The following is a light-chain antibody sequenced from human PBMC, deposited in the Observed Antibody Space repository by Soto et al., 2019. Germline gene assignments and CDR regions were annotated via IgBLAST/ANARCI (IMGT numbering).Light chain of an antibody. CDR3: QQYNSYSWT. CDR2: KAS. CDR1: QSISSW. J-gene: IGKJ1*01. V-gene: IGKV1-5*03. Sequence: DIQITQSPSTLSASAGDRVTITCRASQSISSWLAWYQQKPGKAPKLLIYKASSLESGVPSRFSGSGSGTEFTLTISSLQPDDFATYYCQQYNSYSWTFGQGTKVDIK.